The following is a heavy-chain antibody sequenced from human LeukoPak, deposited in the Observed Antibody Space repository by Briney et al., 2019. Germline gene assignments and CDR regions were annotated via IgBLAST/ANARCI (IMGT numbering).Heavy chain of an antibody. CDR1: EFTFNRYW. J-gene: IGHJ4*02. V-gene: IGHV3-7*04. CDR3: ARDALFGSGRTHLDF. D-gene: IGHD3-10*01. Sequence: GGSLRLSCVASASEFTFNRYWMSWVRQAPGKGLQWVANIKHDGGEAFYVDSVKGRFTISRDNARNLLSLQMNSLTIDDTGVYFCARDALFGSGRTHLDFWGQGTLASVSP. CDR2: IKHDGGEA.